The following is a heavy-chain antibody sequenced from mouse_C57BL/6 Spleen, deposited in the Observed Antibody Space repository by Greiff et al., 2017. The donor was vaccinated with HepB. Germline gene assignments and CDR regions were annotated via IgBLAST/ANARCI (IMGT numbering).Heavy chain of an antibody. V-gene: IGHV14-2*01. Sequence: EVKLQESGAELVKPGASVKLSCTASGFNIKDYYMHWVKQRTEQGLEWIGRIDPEDGETKYAPKFQGKATITADTSSNTAYLQLSSLTSEDTAVYYCASITTVGEDYFDYWGQGTTLTVSS. D-gene: IGHD1-1*01. J-gene: IGHJ2*01. CDR1: GFNIKDYY. CDR3: ASITTVGEDYFDY. CDR2: IDPEDGET.